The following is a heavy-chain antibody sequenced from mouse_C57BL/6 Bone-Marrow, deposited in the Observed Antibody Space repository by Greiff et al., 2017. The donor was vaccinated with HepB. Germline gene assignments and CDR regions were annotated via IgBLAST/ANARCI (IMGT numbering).Heavy chain of an antibody. Sequence: VKLQQSGPELVKPGASVKISCKASGYAFSSSWMNWVKQRPGKGLEWIGRIYPGDGDTNYNGKFKGKATLTADKSSSTAYMQLSSLTSEDSAVYFCARSAIYRGFAYWGQGTLVTVSA. CDR1: GYAFSSSW. D-gene: IGHD1-2*01. CDR2: IYPGDGDT. CDR3: ARSAIYRGFAY. J-gene: IGHJ3*01. V-gene: IGHV1-82*01.